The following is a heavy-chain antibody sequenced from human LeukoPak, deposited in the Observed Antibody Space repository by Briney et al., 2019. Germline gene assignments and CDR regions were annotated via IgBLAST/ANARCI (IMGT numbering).Heavy chain of an antibody. J-gene: IGHJ6*03. V-gene: IGHV4-59*12. CDR1: GGSISSYQ. D-gene: IGHD2-15*01. CDR3: ARELPYYYYYMDV. Sequence: PSETLSLTCTVSGGSISSYQWSWIRQPPGKGLEWIGNIYYSGSANYNPSLKSRVTMSVDTSKNQFSLKLSSVTAADTAVYYCARELPYYYYYMDVWGKGTTVTISS. CDR2: IYYSGSA.